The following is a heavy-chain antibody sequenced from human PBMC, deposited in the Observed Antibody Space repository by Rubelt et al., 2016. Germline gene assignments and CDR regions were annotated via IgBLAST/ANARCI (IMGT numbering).Heavy chain of an antibody. D-gene: IGHD2-15*01. J-gene: IGHJ4*02. Sequence: QVQLQRWGAGLLKPSETLSLTCAVYGGSFSGYYWSWIRQPPGKGLEWIGEINHSGSTNYNPSLKSLGTISVDTSKNQFALKPSSVTAADTAVYYCARGKIIRRINCSGGSCYNDYWGQGTLVTVSS. CDR3: ARGKIIRRINCSGGSCYNDY. CDR2: INHSGST. V-gene: IGHV4-34*01. CDR1: GGSFSGYY.